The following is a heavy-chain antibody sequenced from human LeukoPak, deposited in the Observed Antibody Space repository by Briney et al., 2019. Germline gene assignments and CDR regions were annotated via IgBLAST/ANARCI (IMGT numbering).Heavy chain of an antibody. V-gene: IGHV4-39*01. J-gene: IGHJ4*02. CDR3: ARHGFMFGELTYFDY. CDR1: GGSISSYY. Sequence: PSETLSLTCTVSGGSISSYYWSWIRQPPGKKLEWIGSIYFGGSTYYNPSLKSRVTISVDTSKNQFSLKLSSVTAADTAVYYCARHGFMFGELTYFDYWGQGTLVTVSS. CDR2: IYFGGST. D-gene: IGHD3-10*02.